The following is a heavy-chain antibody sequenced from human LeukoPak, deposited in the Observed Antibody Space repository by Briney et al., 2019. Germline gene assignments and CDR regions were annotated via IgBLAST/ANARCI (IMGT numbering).Heavy chain of an antibody. J-gene: IGHJ6*03. CDR1: GGSISSGGYY. CDR2: IYYSGST. Sequence: PSETLSLTCTVSGGSISSGGYYWSWIRQHPGKGLEWIWYIYYSGSTYYNPSLKSRVTISVDTSKNQFSLKLSSVTAADTAVYYCARELSSSHYYYMDVWGKGTTVTVSS. CDR3: ARELSSSHYYYMDV. D-gene: IGHD6-6*01. V-gene: IGHV4-31*03.